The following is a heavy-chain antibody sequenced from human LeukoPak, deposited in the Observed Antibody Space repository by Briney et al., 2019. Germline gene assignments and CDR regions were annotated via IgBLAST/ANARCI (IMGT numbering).Heavy chain of an antibody. CDR2: ISSSSSYI. CDR3: ARDGIFGPFDI. Sequence: PGGSLRLSCAASGFTFSSYSMNWVRQAPGKGLEWVSSISSSSSYIYYADSVKGRFPISRDNAKNSLYLQMNSLRAEDTAVYYCARDGIFGPFDIWGQGTMVTVSS. D-gene: IGHD3-3*01. V-gene: IGHV3-21*01. J-gene: IGHJ3*02. CDR1: GFTFSSYS.